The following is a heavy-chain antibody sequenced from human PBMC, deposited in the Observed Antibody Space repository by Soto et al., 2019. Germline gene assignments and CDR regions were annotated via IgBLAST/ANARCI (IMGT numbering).Heavy chain of an antibody. D-gene: IGHD5-12*01. Sequence: SETLSLTCTVSGGSISSYYWSWLRQPPGKELEWIGSIYYTGSTNYNPSLKSRVTISVDTSKNQFSLRLRSVTTTDTAVYYCARDGYRNNWFDPWGQGAQVTVSS. CDR1: GGSISSYY. CDR2: IYYTGST. CDR3: ARDGYRNNWFDP. J-gene: IGHJ5*02. V-gene: IGHV4-59*01.